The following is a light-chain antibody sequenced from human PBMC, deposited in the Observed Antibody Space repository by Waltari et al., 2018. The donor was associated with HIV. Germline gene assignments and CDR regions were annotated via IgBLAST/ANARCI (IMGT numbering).Light chain of an antibody. CDR2: DVS. CDR1: SSDVGGFQY. CDR3: SSYTSTTTLVV. V-gene: IGLV2-14*03. Sequence: QSALTQPASVSGSPGQSITISCTGTSSDVGGFQYAHLYQQHPGKAPKLMIFDVSNRPSGVSNRFSGSKSGNTASLTISGLQAEDEAHYFCSSYTSTTTLVVFGGGTKLTVL. J-gene: IGLJ3*02.